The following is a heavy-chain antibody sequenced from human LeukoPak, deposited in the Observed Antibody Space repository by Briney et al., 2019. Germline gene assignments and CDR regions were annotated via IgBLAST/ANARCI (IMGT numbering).Heavy chain of an antibody. D-gene: IGHD6-19*01. V-gene: IGHV4-34*01. Sequence: PSETLSLICAVYGGSFSGYYWSWIRQPPGKGLEWIGEINHSGSTNYNPSLMSRVTISVDTSKNQFSLMLSTVTAADTAVYYCVRGMTYSSGWYLYYYMDVWAKGTRSPCP. CDR2: INHSGST. CDR1: GGSFSGYY. J-gene: IGHJ6*03. CDR3: VRGMTYSSGWYLYYYMDV.